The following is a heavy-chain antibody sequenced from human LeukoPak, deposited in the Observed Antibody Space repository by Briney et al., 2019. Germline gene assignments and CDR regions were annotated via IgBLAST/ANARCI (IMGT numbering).Heavy chain of an antibody. CDR2: ISGSGGNT. V-gene: IGHV3-23*01. J-gene: IGHJ4*02. D-gene: IGHD6-19*01. Sequence: GGSLRLSCAASGLTFSNYAMSWVRQSPVKELEWVSLISGSGGNTYYADSVKGRFTISRDNSKNTVYLQMNSLRAEDTAVYYCTAAGHKGSAWYSDWGQGTLVTVSS. CDR1: GLTFSNYA. CDR3: TAAGHKGSAWYSD.